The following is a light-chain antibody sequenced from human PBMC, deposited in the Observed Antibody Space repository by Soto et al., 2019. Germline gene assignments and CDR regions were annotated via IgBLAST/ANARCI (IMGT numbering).Light chain of an antibody. CDR3: QSADSGGTPVI. Sequence: SYELTQPPSVSVSPGQTARITCSGDALAIQYAYWYQQKPGQAPVLVIYKDSERPSGIPERFSGSSSGTRVTLTISEVQAEDEPDYYCQSADSGGTPVIFGGGTQLTVL. CDR1: ALAIQY. J-gene: IGLJ7*01. CDR2: KDS. V-gene: IGLV3-25*03.